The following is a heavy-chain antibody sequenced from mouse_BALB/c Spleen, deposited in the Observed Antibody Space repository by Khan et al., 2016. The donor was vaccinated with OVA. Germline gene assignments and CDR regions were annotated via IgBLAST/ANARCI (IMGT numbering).Heavy chain of an antibody. V-gene: IGHV1-20*02. CDR1: GYSFTGYF. Sequence: VRLQQSGPELVKPGASVKISCKASGYSFTGYFMNWVMQSHGKSLEWIGRINPHIGETLYNQKLKDKATLTVDESSRTAHMELRSLASEDSAVYYCARKNGSDFDYWGKGTTLTVAS. CDR3: ARKNGSDFDY. CDR2: INPHIGET. J-gene: IGHJ2*01. D-gene: IGHD1-1*01.